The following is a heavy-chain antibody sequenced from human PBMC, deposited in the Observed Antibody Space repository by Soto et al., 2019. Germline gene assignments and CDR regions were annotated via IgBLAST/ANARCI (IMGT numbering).Heavy chain of an antibody. Sequence: GASVKVSCKASGYTFTSYVMHWVRKAPGRRLEWMGWINAGNGNTKYSQKFQGRVTITRDTSASTAYMELSSLRSEDTAVYYCARESRPIAADDKNWFDPWGQGTLVTVSS. V-gene: IGHV1-3*01. CDR1: GYTFTSYV. J-gene: IGHJ5*02. D-gene: IGHD6-13*01. CDR2: INAGNGNT. CDR3: ARESRPIAADDKNWFDP.